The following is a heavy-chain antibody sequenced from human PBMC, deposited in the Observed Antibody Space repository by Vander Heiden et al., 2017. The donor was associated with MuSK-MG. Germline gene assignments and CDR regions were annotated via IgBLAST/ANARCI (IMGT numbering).Heavy chain of an antibody. CDR2: IRSKAYGGTT. D-gene: IGHD6-19*01. CDR3: TRDPARGGWPYYFDY. CDR1: GFTFGDYA. V-gene: IGHV3-49*03. J-gene: IGHJ4*02. Sequence: EVQLVESGGGLVQPGRSLRLSCTASGFTFGDYAMSWFRQAPGKGLEWVGFIRSKAYGGTTEYAASVKGRFTISRDDSKSIAYLQMNSLKTEDTAVYYCTRDPARGGWPYYFDYWGQGTLVTVSS.